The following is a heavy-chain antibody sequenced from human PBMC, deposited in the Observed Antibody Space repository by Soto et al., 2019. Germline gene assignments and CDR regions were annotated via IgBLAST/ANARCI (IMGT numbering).Heavy chain of an antibody. CDR2: IYPGGSEA. CDR1: GYGFNSFL. V-gene: IGHV5-51*01. D-gene: IGHD3-22*01. Sequence: GEALMISCKAAGYGFNSFLIGWVRQMPGKGLGWMGIIYPGGSEARYGPSFQGQDTISADESINTASLQWNNLKASESAIYFCAGHRYSSSCYPDNWGQGTPVTVSS. J-gene: IGHJ4*02. CDR3: AGHRYSSSCYPDN.